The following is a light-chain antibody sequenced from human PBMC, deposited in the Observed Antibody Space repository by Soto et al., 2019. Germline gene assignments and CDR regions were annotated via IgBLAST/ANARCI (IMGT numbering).Light chain of an antibody. CDR1: NIGTKS. Sequence: YELTQPPSVSVAPGQTARISCGGDNIGTKSVHWYQQKPGQAPVLVIYDDHDRPSGIPERFSGSNSGNTATLTITRVEAGDEAEYYCQVWDSSSDHYVFAAGTKVTVL. J-gene: IGLJ1*01. CDR3: QVWDSSSDHYV. V-gene: IGLV3-21*02. CDR2: DDH.